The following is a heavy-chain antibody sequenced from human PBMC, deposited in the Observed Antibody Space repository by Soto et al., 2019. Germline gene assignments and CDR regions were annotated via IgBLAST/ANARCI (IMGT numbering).Heavy chain of an antibody. D-gene: IGHD3-3*01. CDR2: IYDSGST. CDR3: ARGGRFYYTNWFDP. CDR1: GGSISPGGYF. Sequence: SATLSLTCSVSGGSISPGGYFWTRIRLHPGKGLEWIGYIYDSGSTYYNPSLKRRVAISVDTSKNQFSLKLSSVTAADTAVYDCARGGRFYYTNWFDPWGQGTLLTVS. V-gene: IGHV4-31*03. J-gene: IGHJ5*02.